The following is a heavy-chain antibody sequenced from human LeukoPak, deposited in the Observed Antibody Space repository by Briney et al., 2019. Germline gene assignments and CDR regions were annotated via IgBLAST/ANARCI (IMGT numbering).Heavy chain of an antibody. D-gene: IGHD1-1*01. CDR2: INWNGGST. V-gene: IGHV3-20*04. CDR3: ARVNNWNDGGYFDY. Sequence: PGGSLRLSCAASGFTFDDYGMSWVRQAPGKGLEWVSGINWNGGSTGYADSVKGRFTISRDNAKNSLYLQMNSLRAEDTALYYCARVNNWNDGGYFDYWGQETLVTVSS. J-gene: IGHJ4*02. CDR1: GFTFDDYG.